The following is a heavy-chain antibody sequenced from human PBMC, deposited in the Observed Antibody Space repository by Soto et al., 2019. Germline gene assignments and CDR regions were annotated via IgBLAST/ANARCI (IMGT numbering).Heavy chain of an antibody. D-gene: IGHD6-6*01. Sequence: QVQLQQWGAGLLKPSETLSLTCAVYGGSFSGYYWSWIRQPPGKGLKWIGEINHSGSTNYNPSLKSRVTISLDTSKNQFSLRLTSATAADTAVYYCARVRGREYSSSSGGMDVWGQGTTVTVSS. CDR2: INHSGST. V-gene: IGHV4-34*01. J-gene: IGHJ6*02. CDR1: GGSFSGYY. CDR3: ARVRGREYSSSSGGMDV.